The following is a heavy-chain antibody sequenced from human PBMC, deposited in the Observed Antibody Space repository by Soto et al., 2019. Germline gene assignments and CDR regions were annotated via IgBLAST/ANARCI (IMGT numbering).Heavy chain of an antibody. D-gene: IGHD4-17*01. CDR3: AREIDATMVTTLDX. V-gene: IGHV1-3*01. CDR2: INAGNGNT. J-gene: IGHJ4*02. CDR1: GYTFTSSV. Sequence: ASVKVSCKASGYTFTSSVMHWVRQAPGQRLEWMGFINAGNGNTKYSQRFQGRVTVTSDTSARTAYMELSSLRSEDTAVYYCAREIDATMVTTLDXWGQVTLVTVSX.